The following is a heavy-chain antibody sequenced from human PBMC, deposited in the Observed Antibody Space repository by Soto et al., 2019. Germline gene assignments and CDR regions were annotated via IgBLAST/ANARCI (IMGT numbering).Heavy chain of an antibody. D-gene: IGHD2-15*01. CDR2: INGDGDYT. J-gene: IGHJ4*02. Sequence: EVQLVESGGGLVQPGGSLRLSCAASGFSFSNYWMHWIRQVPGKGLVWVSRINGDGDYTNYADSVKGRFTISRDNAKNTLYLQMNSLRAEDTAVYYCAREGGGYSSDFWGQGTLVTVSS. CDR3: AREGGGYSSDF. V-gene: IGHV3-74*01. CDR1: GFSFSNYW.